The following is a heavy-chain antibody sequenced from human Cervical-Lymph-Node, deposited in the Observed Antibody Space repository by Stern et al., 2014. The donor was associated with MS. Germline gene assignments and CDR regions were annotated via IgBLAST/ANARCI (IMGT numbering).Heavy chain of an antibody. CDR3: ARGNYDVLTDNGGHGFDI. Sequence: QLQLQESGPGLVKPSQTLSLTCTVSGGSISSGNYYWSWIRQPAGEGLEWIGRIYSRGSPQYNPPLKSRVTISADKSTNQFSLRLSSGTAADTAVYYCARGNYDVLTDNGGHGFDIWGQGTMVTVSS. D-gene: IGHD3-9*01. CDR2: IYSRGSP. CDR1: GGSISSGNYY. V-gene: IGHV4-61*02. J-gene: IGHJ3*02.